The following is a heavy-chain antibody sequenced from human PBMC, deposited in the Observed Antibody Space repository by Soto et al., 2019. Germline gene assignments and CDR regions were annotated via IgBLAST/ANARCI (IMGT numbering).Heavy chain of an antibody. D-gene: IGHD3-22*01. J-gene: IGHJ6*02. CDR1: VGTFSSYA. V-gene: IGHV1-69*13. Sequence: SVKVSCKASVGTFSSYAISWVRQAPGQGLEWMGGIIPIFGTANYAQKFQGRVTITADESTSTAYMELSSLRSEDTAVYYCARFLPDSMIVVSTRYGMDVWAQGPTVTVSS. CDR2: IIPIFGTA. CDR3: ARFLPDSMIVVSTRYGMDV.